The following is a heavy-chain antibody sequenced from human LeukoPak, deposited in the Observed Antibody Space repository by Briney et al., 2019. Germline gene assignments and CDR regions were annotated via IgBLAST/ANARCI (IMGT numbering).Heavy chain of an antibody. J-gene: IGHJ4*02. CDR2: IYHSGTT. D-gene: IGHD3-3*01. Sequence: SETLSLTCTVSGGSISSTNFYWGWIRQPPGKGLEWIASIYHSGTTYYNSSLKSRVTISVDTSMKQFSLKLSSVTAADTAVYYCASLPRYDFWIWGQGTLVTVPS. CDR3: ASLPRYDFWI. CDR1: GGSISSTNFY. V-gene: IGHV4-39*01.